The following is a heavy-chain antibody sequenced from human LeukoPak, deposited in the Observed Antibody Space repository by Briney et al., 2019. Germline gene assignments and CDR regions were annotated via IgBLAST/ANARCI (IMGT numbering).Heavy chain of an antibody. Sequence: GGSLRLSCAASGFIFSSYWMSWVRQAPGKGLEWVANIKQDGSEKYYVDSVKGRFTISRDNAKNSLYLQMNSLRAEDTAVYYCAREAAAAHPDYWGPGTLVVVSA. CDR1: GFIFSSYW. CDR3: AREAAAAHPDY. CDR2: IKQDGSEK. D-gene: IGHD6-13*01. J-gene: IGHJ4*02. V-gene: IGHV3-7*05.